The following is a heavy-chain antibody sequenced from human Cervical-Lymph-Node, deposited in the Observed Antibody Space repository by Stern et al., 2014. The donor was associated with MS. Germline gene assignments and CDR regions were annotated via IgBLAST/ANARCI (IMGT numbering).Heavy chain of an antibody. CDR3: ATITPVDY. CDR1: GFTFSNYG. Sequence: VQLVESGGDVVQPGKSLRLSCAASGFTFSNYGMHWVRQAPGKGLEWLAVIWRDGSEKYYADSVKGRFTVSGDNSKNTLYLQMNSLRAEDTALYYCATITPVDYWGQGTLVIVSS. D-gene: IGHD1-14*01. J-gene: IGHJ4*02. V-gene: IGHV3-33*04. CDR2: IWRDGSEK.